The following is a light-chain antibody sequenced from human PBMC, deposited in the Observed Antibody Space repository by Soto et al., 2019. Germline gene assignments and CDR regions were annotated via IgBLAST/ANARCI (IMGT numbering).Light chain of an antibody. CDR1: QSVGSNS. Sequence: IGLTQSPGTPSFSPGERATLPCRASQSVGSNSLAWYQQKPGQAPRLLIYAASSRATGVPDRFSGSGSGTDFTLIISRLEPGDFAVYYCQQYGSSPLTFGGGTKVDIK. CDR2: AAS. CDR3: QQYGSSPLT. V-gene: IGKV3-20*01. J-gene: IGKJ4*01.